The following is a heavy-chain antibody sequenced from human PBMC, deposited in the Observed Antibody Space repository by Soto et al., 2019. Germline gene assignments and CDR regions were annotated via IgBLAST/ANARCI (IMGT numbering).Heavy chain of an antibody. CDR1: GFPFSTSA. D-gene: IGHD1-26*01. Sequence: EVQLLESGGGLVQPGGSLRLSCAASGFPFSTSAMNWVRQAPGKGLEWVSIISASSDAAYYAESVKGRFASSRDNPKNTLYLQMNSLRAEDTAVYYCAKYSGSYPVYNGLSLWGQGTTVTVS. V-gene: IGHV3-23*01. CDR2: ISASSDAA. J-gene: IGHJ6*02. CDR3: AKYSGSYPVYNGLSL.